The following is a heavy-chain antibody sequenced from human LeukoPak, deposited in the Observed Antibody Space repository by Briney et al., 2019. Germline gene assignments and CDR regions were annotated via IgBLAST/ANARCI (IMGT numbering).Heavy chain of an antibody. CDR3: ATGDGY. CDR1: GFTFSSYA. D-gene: IGHD7-27*01. CDR2: IGSDSTYI. J-gene: IGHJ4*02. V-gene: IGHV3-21*01. Sequence: KPGGSLRLSCAASGFTFSSYAMSWVRQAPGKGLEWVSSIGSDSTYIYYTDSVKGRFTISRDNAKNSLYLQMNSLRAEDTAVYYCATGDGYWGQGTLVTVSS.